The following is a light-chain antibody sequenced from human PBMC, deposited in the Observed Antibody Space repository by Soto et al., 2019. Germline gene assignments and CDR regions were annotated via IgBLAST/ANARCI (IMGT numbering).Light chain of an antibody. CDR3: CSYVGATTYV. CDR2: EGI. CDR1: SSTVGGFNV. Sequence: QSVLTQPASVSGSPGQSITISCTGTSSTVGGFNVVSWYQQHPGKAPKVIIYEGIKRPSGISNRFSGSNSGSTASLTISGLQAAAEADYDCCSYVGATTYVFGIGTKRTV. J-gene: IGLJ1*01. V-gene: IGLV2-23*01.